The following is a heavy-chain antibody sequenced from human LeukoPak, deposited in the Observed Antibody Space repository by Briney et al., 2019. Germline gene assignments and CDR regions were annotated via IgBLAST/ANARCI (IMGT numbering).Heavy chain of an antibody. V-gene: IGHV4-59*01. CDR3: ARMVRGRGFDP. Sequence: SETLSLTCTVSGGSISSYYWSWIRQPPGKGLEWIGYIYYSGSTNYNPSLKSRVTISVDTSKNQFSLKPSSVTAADTAVYYCARMVRGRGFDPWGQGTLVTVSS. CDR1: GGSISSYY. J-gene: IGHJ5*02. D-gene: IGHD2-8*01. CDR2: IYYSGST.